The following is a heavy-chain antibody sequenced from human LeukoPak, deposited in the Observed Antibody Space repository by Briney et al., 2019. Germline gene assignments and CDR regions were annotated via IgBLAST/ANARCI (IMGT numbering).Heavy chain of an antibody. J-gene: IGHJ6*02. CDR3: ARVSYYYGSGSYSYYYYYGMDV. Sequence: SETLSLTCTVSRGSTSSYNWSGSRQPPGGGQERSGYIYYSGSTNYNPSLTSRVTISVDTSKNQFSLKLSSVTAADTAVFYCARVSYYYGSGSYSYYYYYGMDVWGQGTTVTVSS. CDR1: RGSTSSYN. V-gene: IGHV4-59*01. CDR2: IYYSGST. D-gene: IGHD3-10*01.